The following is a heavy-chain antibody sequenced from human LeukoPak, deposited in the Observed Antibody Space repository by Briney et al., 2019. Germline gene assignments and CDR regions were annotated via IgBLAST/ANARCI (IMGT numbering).Heavy chain of an antibody. Sequence: GGPLRLSCAAPGFTFSSYSMNWVRQAPGKGLEWVSSISSSSSYIYYADSVKGRFTISRDNAKNSLYLQMNSLRAEDTAVYYCARDSQYCSGGSCIVDYWGQGTLVTVSS. CDR1: GFTFSSYS. CDR3: ARDSQYCSGGSCIVDY. CDR2: ISSSSSYI. J-gene: IGHJ4*02. D-gene: IGHD2-15*01. V-gene: IGHV3-21*01.